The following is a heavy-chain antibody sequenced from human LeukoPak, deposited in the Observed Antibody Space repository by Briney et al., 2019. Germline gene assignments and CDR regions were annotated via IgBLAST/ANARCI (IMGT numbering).Heavy chain of an antibody. CDR2: MSSGSRYI. Sequence: PGGSLRLSFAASGFTFSSYSMTWVRQAPGKGLEWVSSMSSGSRYIYYADSVRGRLTISRDNAKNSLYLLMNSLRAEDTAVYYCARDRPTGASRLFVVQWGQGTLVTVSS. CDR3: ARDRPTGASRLFVVQ. V-gene: IGHV3-21*01. CDR1: GFTFSSYS. J-gene: IGHJ4*02. D-gene: IGHD3-3*01.